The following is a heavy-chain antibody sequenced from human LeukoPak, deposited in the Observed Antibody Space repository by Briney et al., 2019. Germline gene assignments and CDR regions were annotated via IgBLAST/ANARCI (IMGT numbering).Heavy chain of an antibody. J-gene: IGHJ3*02. Sequence: GGSLRLSCAASGFAFSTYWMYWVRQAPGKGLVWVSRINSDGSSTSYADSVKGRFTISRDNAKSTLYLQMNSLRAEDTAVYYCSSLYSPGAFDIWGQGTVVTVSS. D-gene: IGHD5-12*01. CDR3: SSLYSPGAFDI. CDR2: INSDGSST. CDR1: GFAFSTYW. V-gene: IGHV3-74*01.